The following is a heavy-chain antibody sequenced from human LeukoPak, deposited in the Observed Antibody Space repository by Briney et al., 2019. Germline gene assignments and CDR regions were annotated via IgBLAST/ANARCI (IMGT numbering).Heavy chain of an antibody. CDR2: IYHSGTT. CDR1: GGSIGSTDHY. Sequence: SETLSLTCSVSGGSIGSTDHYWTWIRQPPGKGLEWIRYIYHSGTTHYNPSLKSRVTISVDRSKNQFSLTLTSVTAADTAVYYCARIDDGSGFYYFMDYWGQGTLLTVSS. V-gene: IGHV4-30-2*01. J-gene: IGHJ4*02. D-gene: IGHD3-22*01. CDR3: ARIDDGSGFYYFMDY.